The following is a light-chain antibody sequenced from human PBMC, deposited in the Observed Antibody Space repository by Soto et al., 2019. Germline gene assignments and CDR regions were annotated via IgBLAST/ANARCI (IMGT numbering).Light chain of an antibody. J-gene: IGKJ4*01. CDR1: QGIXXX. V-gene: IGKV1-12*01. CDR2: AAS. CDR3: QQANSFPLT. Sequence: DIQMTQSPSSVSASVGDRVTITWRASQGIXXXLXWYQQKPGKAPKLLIYAASSLQSGVPSRFSGSGSGXDXTLTISSLQXEDFXTYYCQQANSFPLTFGGGTKVEIK.